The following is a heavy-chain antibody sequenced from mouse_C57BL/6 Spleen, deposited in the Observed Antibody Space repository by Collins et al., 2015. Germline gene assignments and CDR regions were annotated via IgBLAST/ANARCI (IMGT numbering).Heavy chain of an antibody. V-gene: IGHV1-82*01. D-gene: IGHD1-1*01. CDR1: GYAFSSSW. CDR2: IYPGDGDT. CDR3: ARSSDYYGTFDY. J-gene: IGHJ2*01. Sequence: QVQLQQSGPELVKPGASVKISCKASGYAFSSSWMNWVKQRPGKGLEWIGRIYPGDGDTNYNGKFKGKATLTADKSSSTAYMQLSSLTSEDSAVYFCARSSDYYGTFDYWGQGTTLTVSS.